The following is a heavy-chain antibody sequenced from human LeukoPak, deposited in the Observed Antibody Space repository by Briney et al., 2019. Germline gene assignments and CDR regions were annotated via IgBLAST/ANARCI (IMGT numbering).Heavy chain of an antibody. J-gene: IGHJ4*02. CDR3: ATRKPNSGWTQDDY. CDR1: GFTVSSKY. V-gene: IGHV3-66*01. CDR2: IYTDGST. D-gene: IGHD6-19*01. Sequence: GGSLRLSCAASGFTVSSKYMNWVRQAPGKGLEWVSVIYTDGSTYYADSVRARFSISRDDSKNTLSLQMNSLRAEDTAVYYCATRKPNSGWTQDDYWGQGTLVTVSS.